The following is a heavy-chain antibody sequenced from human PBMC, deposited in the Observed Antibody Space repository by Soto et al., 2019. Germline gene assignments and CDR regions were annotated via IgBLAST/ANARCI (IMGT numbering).Heavy chain of an antibody. J-gene: IGHJ4*02. CDR1: SGSFSGYY. CDR3: ARQYYYGSGSYYNLGIIIYFDY. D-gene: IGHD3-10*01. V-gene: IGHV4-34*01. Sequence: PSETLSLTCEVHSGSFSGYYWTWIRQSPGKGLEWIAEINHTGSTNSNPSLRGRVTTSIDTSKNQFSLMLTSVTAADTAVYFCARQYYYGSGSYYNLGIIIYFDYWGQGTLVTVSS. CDR2: INHTGST.